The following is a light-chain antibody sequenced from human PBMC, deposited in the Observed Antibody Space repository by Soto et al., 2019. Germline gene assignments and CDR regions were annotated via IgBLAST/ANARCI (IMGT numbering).Light chain of an antibody. Sequence: QSVLPQPPSASGTPGERVTICCSGSSSNIGSNTVNWYQQLPGTAPKLLIYSNNQRPSGVPDRFSGSKSGTSASLAISGLQSEDEADYYCAAWDDSLNGWVFGTGTKVTVL. CDR2: SNN. J-gene: IGLJ1*01. CDR1: SSNIGSNT. V-gene: IGLV1-44*01. CDR3: AAWDDSLNGWV.